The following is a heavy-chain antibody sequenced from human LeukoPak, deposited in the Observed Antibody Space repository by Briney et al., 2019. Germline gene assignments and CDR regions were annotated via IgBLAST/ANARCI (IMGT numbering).Heavy chain of an antibody. CDR1: GFTFSSYS. J-gene: IGHJ4*02. V-gene: IGHV3-21*01. CDR2: ISSSSSYI. D-gene: IGHD1-26*01. Sequence: PGGSLRLSCAASGFTFSSYSMNWVRQAPGKGLEWVSSISSSSSYIYYADSVKGRFTISRDNAKNSLYLQMNSLRAEDTAVYYCAGFNLQAGARKSSIDYWGQGTLVTVSS. CDR3: AGFNLQAGARKSSIDY.